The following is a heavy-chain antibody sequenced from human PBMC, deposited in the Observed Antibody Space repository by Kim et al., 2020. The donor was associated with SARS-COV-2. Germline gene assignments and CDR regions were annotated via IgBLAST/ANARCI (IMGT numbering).Heavy chain of an antibody. CDR2: IDWDDDK. CDR3: ARLRGAGTTRSQSYNYYMDV. Sequence: SGPTLVKPSQTLTLTCTFSGFTLSTRGMCVTWIRQPPGKALEWLARIDWDDDKYYNTSLKTRLTISKDTSKNQVVLSLTNMDPEDTATYYCARLRGAGTTRSQSYNYYMDVWGKGTPVTVSS. CDR1: GFTLSTRGMC. D-gene: IGHD1-7*01. V-gene: IGHV2-70*11. J-gene: IGHJ6*03.